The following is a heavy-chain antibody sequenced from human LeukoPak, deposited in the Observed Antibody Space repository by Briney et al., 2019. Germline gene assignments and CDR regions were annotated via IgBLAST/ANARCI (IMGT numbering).Heavy chain of an antibody. CDR3: ARDNPGATTNWFDP. CDR2: IYSGGST. D-gene: IGHD1-26*01. CDR1: GFTVSSNY. J-gene: IGHJ5*02. Sequence: PGGSLRLSCAASGFTVSSNYMSWVRQAPGKGLEWVSVIYSGGSTYYADSVKGRSTISRDNSKNTLYLQMNSLRAEDTAVYYCARDNPGATTNWFDPWGQGTLVTVSS. V-gene: IGHV3-53*01.